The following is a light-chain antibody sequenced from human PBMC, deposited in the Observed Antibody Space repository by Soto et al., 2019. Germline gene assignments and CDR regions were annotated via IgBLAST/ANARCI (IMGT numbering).Light chain of an antibody. V-gene: IGLV2-23*01. CDR1: SSDVGTYNL. CDR3: CSYSGSSTLV. CDR2: EGT. Sequence: QSALTQPASVSGSPGQSIAICCTGTSSDVGTYNLVSWYQHHPGKAPKLMIYEGTKRPSGDSNRFSGSKSGNTASLTISGLQAEDEADYFCCSYSGSSTLVFGGGTKLTVL. J-gene: IGLJ3*02.